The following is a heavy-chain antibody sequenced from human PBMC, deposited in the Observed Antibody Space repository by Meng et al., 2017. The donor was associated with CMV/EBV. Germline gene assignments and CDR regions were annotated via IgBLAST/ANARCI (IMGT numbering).Heavy chain of an antibody. J-gene: IGHJ5*02. Sequence: ETLSLTCAASGFTFDDYGMSWVRQAPGKGLEWVSAISGSGGSTYYADSVKGRFTISRDNSKNTLYLQMNSLRAEDTAVYYCAKRTIAAARNWFDPWGQGTLVTVSS. CDR3: AKRTIAAARNWFDP. CDR2: ISGSGGST. V-gene: IGHV3-23*01. D-gene: IGHD6-6*01. CDR1: GFTFDDYG.